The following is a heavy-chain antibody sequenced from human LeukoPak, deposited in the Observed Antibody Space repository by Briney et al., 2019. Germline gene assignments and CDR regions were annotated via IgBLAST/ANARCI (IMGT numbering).Heavy chain of an antibody. Sequence: PSETLSLTCAVSGGSISSSNWWSWVRQPPGKGLEWIGSVFRTGTTYYSASLKSRVSISVDTSKNDFALKLASVTAADTAMYFCARRVGFYGSGSLNYFDPWGQGILVSVSS. CDR2: VFRTGTT. J-gene: IGHJ5*01. CDR3: ARRVGFYGSGSLNYFDP. V-gene: IGHV4-4*02. D-gene: IGHD3-10*01. CDR1: GGSISSSNW.